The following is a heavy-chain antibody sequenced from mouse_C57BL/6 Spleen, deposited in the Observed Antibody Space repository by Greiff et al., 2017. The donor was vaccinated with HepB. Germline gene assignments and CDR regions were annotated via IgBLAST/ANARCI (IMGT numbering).Heavy chain of an antibody. V-gene: IGHV1-82*01. CDR1: GYAFSSSW. CDR2: IYPGDGDT. CDR3: AREAYYYGSCDY. J-gene: IGHJ2*01. Sequence: QVQLQQSGPELVKPGASVKISCKASGYAFSSSWMNWVKQRPGKGLEWIGRIYPGDGDTNYNGKFKGKATLTADKSSSTAYMQLSSLTSEDSAVYFCAREAYYYGSCDYWGQGTTLTVSS. D-gene: IGHD1-1*01.